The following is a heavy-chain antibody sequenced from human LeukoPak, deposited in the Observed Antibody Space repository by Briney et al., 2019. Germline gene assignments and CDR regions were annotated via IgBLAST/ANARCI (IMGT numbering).Heavy chain of an antibody. CDR3: ARGAPQGFWSGYYFDYFDY. Sequence: GRSLRLSCAGSGFNFNDYGMHWVRQAPGMGLEWVSGISWSSADIGYADSVKGRLTISRDNAKNSLYLQMNSLRAEDTAVYYCARGAPQGFWSGYYFDYFDYWGQGTLVTVSS. V-gene: IGHV3-9*01. CDR1: GFNFNDYG. CDR2: ISWSSADI. D-gene: IGHD3-3*01. J-gene: IGHJ4*02.